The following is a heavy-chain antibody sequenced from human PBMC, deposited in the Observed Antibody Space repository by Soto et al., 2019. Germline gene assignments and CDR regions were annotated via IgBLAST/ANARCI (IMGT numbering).Heavy chain of an antibody. J-gene: IGHJ5*02. CDR3: EYVNYNSGRRDA. V-gene: IGHV2-5*02. D-gene: IGHD3-10*01. CDR2: IYWDDDK. CDR1: GFSLSTSAVG. Sequence: ITLKESGPTLVKPTQTLTLTCTFSGFSLSTSAVGVGWIGQPPGKALEWLALIYWDDDKRYSPSLKSRLTITKDTSKNQVVLTMTNLDPVDTATYYCEYVNYNSGRRDASGQGTLVTVSS.